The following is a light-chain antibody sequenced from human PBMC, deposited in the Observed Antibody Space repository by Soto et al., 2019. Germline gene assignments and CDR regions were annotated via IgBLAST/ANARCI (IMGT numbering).Light chain of an antibody. CDR3: QQYYSAPHT. V-gene: IGKV4-1*01. CDR1: QIVLHTSNNKNY. CDR2: WSS. J-gene: IGKJ1*01. Sequence: DIVMTQSPDSLALSLGERATINCKSSQIVLHTSNNKNYLAWYQQKPGQPPKLLFFWSSTRESGVPDRFSGSGSGTDFTLTISSLQAEDVAVYYCQQYYSAPHTFGQGTKV.